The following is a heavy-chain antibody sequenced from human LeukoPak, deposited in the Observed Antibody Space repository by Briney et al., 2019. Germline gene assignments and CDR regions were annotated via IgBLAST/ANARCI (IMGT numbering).Heavy chain of an antibody. D-gene: IGHD3-22*01. V-gene: IGHV4-34*01. CDR1: GGSISSYY. CDR3: ARGPPLTYYDGSGYYFFDY. CDR2: INHGRST. Sequence: SETLSLTCTVSGGSISSYYWSWIRQPPGKGLEWIGEINHGRSTNYNPSLKSRVTISVDTSRNQFSLKLSSVTAADTAVYYCARGPPLTYYDGSGYYFFDYWGQGILVTVSS. J-gene: IGHJ4*02.